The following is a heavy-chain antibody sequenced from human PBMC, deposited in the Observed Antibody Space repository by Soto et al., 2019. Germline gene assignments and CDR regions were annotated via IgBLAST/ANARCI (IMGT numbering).Heavy chain of an antibody. CDR2: INTNGRT. CDR3: AKVYSSDSYFADS. CDR1: GFTFSNCA. V-gene: IGHV3-23*05. D-gene: IGHD4-4*01. Sequence: EVQLLESGGELVQPGGSLRLSCAASGFTFSNCAMTWVRQAPGKGLEWVSTINTNGRTYYADSVKGRFTISRDNSKNTLSLQINSLRVEDTAVYYCAKVYSSDSYFADSWGQGTLVTVSS. J-gene: IGHJ4*02.